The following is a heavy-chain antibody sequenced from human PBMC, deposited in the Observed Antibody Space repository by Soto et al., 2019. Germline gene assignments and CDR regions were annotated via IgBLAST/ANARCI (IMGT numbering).Heavy chain of an antibody. CDR1: GFTFSSYG. CDR2: IWYDGSNK. D-gene: IGHD3-22*01. Sequence: PGGSLRLSCAASGFTFSSYGMHWVRQAPGKGLEWVAVIWYDGSNKYYADSVKGRFTISRDNSKNTLYLQMNSLRAEDTAVYYCARGESYYYDSSGYFNGAYWGQGTLVTVSS. J-gene: IGHJ4*02. CDR3: ARGESYYYDSSGYFNGAY. V-gene: IGHV3-33*01.